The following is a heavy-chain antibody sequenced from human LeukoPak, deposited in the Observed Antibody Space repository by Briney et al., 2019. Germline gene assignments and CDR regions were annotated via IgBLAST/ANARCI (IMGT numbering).Heavy chain of an antibody. CDR2: IWYDESNK. D-gene: IGHD3-3*01. CDR3: TRGLGHYDFNSDP. J-gene: IGHJ5*02. CDR1: GFIFSNHG. Sequence: GTSLRLSCVASGFIFSNHGMYWVRQAPGKGLEWVAVIWYDESNKYYADSVKGRFTISRDTSKSTLYLQMSSLRAEDTAVYYCTRGLGHYDFNSDPWGQGTLVIVSS. V-gene: IGHV3-33*01.